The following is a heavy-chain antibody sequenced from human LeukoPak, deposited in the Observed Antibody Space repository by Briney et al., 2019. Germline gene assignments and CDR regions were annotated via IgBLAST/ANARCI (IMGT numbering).Heavy chain of an antibody. CDR2: INLNSGAT. Sequence: ASVKVSCKTSGYISTDYYIHWVRQVPGQGLEWLGWINLNSGATKYSQKLQARVTMTRDTSISTAYMDLSRLKSDDTAVYYCARDSISVAGTFFDYWGQGTLLTVSS. CDR1: GYISTDYY. D-gene: IGHD6-19*01. V-gene: IGHV1-2*02. CDR3: ARDSISVAGTFFDY. J-gene: IGHJ4*02.